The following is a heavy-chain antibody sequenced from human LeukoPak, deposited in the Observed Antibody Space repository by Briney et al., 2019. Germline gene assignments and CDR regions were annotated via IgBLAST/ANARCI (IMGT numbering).Heavy chain of an antibody. CDR2: IKQDGSEK. D-gene: IGHD3-3*01. CDR1: GFTFSSYW. V-gene: IGHV3-7*01. Sequence: PGGSLRLSCAASGFTFSSYWMSWVRQAPGKGLEWVANIKQDGSEKYYVDSVKGRFTISRDNAKNSLYLQMNSLRAEDTAVYYCARVSDDFWRDMDVWGKGTTVTVSS. CDR3: ARVSDDFWRDMDV. J-gene: IGHJ6*03.